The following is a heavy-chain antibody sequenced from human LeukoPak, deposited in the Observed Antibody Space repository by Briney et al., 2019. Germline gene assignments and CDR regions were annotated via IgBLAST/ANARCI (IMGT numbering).Heavy chain of an antibody. CDR3: AREHTTVTSLLDY. CDR1: GCTFSSYA. J-gene: IGHJ4*02. D-gene: IGHD4-17*01. CDR2: ISYDGSNK. V-gene: IGHV3-30-3*01. Sequence: GRSLRLSCAASGCTFSSYAMHWVRQAPGKGLEWVAVISYDGSNKYYADSVKGRFTISRDSSKNTMYLQMNSLRAEDTAVYYCAREHTTVTSLLDYWGQGTLVTVSS.